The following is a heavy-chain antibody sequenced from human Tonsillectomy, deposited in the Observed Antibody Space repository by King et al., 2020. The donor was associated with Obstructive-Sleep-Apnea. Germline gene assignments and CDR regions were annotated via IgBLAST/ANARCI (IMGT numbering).Heavy chain of an antibody. CDR2: ISWDSYSF. CDR3: ATGLPSQWKLLNFDY. V-gene: IGHV3-9*01. CDR1: GFNFDDFA. J-gene: IGHJ4*02. D-gene: IGHD1-26*01. Sequence: VQLVESGGGLAPPGRSLRLSCAAPGFNFDDFAMYWVRQAPGKGLEGVSGISWDSYSFCYAESVKGRFTSSRDNPQNSLYLQKNSQRVEDTAFYYCATGLPSQWKLLNFDYWGQGTLVTVSS.